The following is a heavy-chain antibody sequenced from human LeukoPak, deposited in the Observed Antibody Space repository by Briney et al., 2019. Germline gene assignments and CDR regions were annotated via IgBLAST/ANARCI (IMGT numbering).Heavy chain of an antibody. CDR3: ARRGYDYVWGSYRPRPFDY. CDR1: GGSFSGYY. V-gene: IGHV4-34*01. D-gene: IGHD3-16*02. Sequence: SETLSLTCAVYGGSFSGYYWSWIRQPPGKGLEWIGNIYYSGSTYYNPSLKSRVTISVDTSKNQFSLKLSSVTAADTAVYYCARRGYDYVWGSYRPRPFDYWGQGTLVTVSS. J-gene: IGHJ4*02. CDR2: IYYSGST.